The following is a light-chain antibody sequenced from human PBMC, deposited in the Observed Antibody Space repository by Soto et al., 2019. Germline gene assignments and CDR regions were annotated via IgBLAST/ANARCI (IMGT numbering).Light chain of an antibody. CDR1: QRVSSSY. Sequence: EIVLTQSHGTLSLSPGERATLSCRASQRVSSSYLAWYQQKPGQAPRRLIYGASSRATGIPDRFSGTGSETDFTLTISGLQSEDSAVYFCQQYNNWPYSFGQGTRLEIK. CDR2: GAS. J-gene: IGKJ5*01. V-gene: IGKV3-20*01. CDR3: QQYNNWPYS.